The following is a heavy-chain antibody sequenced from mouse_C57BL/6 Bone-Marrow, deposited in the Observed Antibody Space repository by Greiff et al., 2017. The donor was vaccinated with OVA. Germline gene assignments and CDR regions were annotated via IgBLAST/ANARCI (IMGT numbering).Heavy chain of an antibody. J-gene: IGHJ3*01. CDR1: GFNIKDDY. D-gene: IGHD1-1*01. V-gene: IGHV14-4*01. Sequence: EVKLQESGAELVRPGASVKLSCTASGFNIKDDYMHWVKQRPEQGLEWIGWIDPENGDTEYASKFQGKATITADTSSNTAYLQLSSLTSEDTAVYYCYYYGSPYWGQGTLVTVSA. CDR2: IDPENGDT. CDR3: YYYGSPY.